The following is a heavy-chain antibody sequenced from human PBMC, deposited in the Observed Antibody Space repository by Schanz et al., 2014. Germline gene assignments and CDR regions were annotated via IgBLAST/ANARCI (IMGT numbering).Heavy chain of an antibody. CDR2: IRFDASAK. D-gene: IGHD3-10*01. J-gene: IGHJ4*02. CDR1: GFSFSGYG. Sequence: VQLVESGGGFVQPGGSLRLSCAASGFSFSGYGMHWVRQAPGKGLEWVAYIRFDASAKYYGDSVEGRFTISRDNAKNTLYLQMNSLRPEDTAVYYCARGDMVRGVFDYWGQGTLVTVSS. V-gene: IGHV3-30*02. CDR3: ARGDMVRGVFDY.